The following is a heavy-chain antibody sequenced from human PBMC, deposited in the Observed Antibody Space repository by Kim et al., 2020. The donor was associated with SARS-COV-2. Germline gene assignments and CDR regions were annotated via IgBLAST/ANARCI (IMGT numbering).Heavy chain of an antibody. CDR2: INHSGST. CDR3: ARGGRNIHDY. D-gene: IGHD3-10*01. CDR1: GGSFSGYY. Sequence: SETLSLTCAVYGGSFSGYYWSWIRQPPGKGLEWIGEINHSGSTNYNPSLKSRVTISVDTSKNQFSLKLSSVTAADTAVYYCARGGRNIHDYWGQGTLVTVSS. V-gene: IGHV4-34*01. J-gene: IGHJ4*02.